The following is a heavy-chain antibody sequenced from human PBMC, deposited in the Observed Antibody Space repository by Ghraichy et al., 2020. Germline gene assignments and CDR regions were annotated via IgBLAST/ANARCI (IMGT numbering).Heavy chain of an antibody. Sequence: ASVKVSCKASGYTFTSYYMHWVRQAPGQGLEWMGIINPSGGSTSYAQKFQGRVTMTRDTSTSTVYMELSSLRSEDTAVYYCASDGAAYVWGSPRDGGGAWWFDPWGQGTLVTVSS. CDR1: GYTFTSYY. CDR3: ASDGAAYVWGSPRDGGGAWWFDP. J-gene: IGHJ5*02. V-gene: IGHV1-46*01. D-gene: IGHD3-16*01. CDR2: INPSGGST.